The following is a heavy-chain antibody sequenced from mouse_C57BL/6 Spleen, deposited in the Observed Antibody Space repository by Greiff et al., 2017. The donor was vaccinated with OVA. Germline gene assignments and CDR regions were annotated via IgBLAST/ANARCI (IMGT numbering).Heavy chain of an antibody. J-gene: IGHJ1*03. V-gene: IGHV5-9*04. D-gene: IGHD2-14*01. CDR3: ARQGYEGYFDV. CDR2: ISGGGGNT. Sequence: EVQLQESGGGLVKPGGSLKLSCAASGFTFSSYTMSWVRQTPEKRLEWVATISGGGGNTYYPDSVKGRFTISRDNAKNTLYLQMSSLRSEDTAVYYCARQGYEGYFDVWGTGTTVTVSS. CDR1: GFTFSSYT.